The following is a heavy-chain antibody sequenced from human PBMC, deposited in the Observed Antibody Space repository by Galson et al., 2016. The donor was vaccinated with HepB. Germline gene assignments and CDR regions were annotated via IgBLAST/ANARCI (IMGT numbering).Heavy chain of an antibody. D-gene: IGHD2-2*02. J-gene: IGHJ4*02. CDR1: GFTFTNYA. Sequence: SLRLSCAASGFTFTNYALNWVRQAPGRGLKWVSGIRGSGGSTYYADSVKGRFTISRDQSNNTLHLQMNSLRAEDTAIYFCAKDISALVLPAAIDYWGQGTLVTVSS. CDR2: IRGSGGST. V-gene: IGHV3-23*01. CDR3: AKDISALVLPAAIDY.